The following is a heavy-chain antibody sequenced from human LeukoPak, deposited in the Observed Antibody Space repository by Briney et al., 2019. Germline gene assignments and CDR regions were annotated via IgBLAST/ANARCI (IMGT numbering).Heavy chain of an antibody. CDR3: ARGFGNYLYYFLY. CDR2: IIPLFGTV. CDR1: GGTFSTYA. Sequence: ASVKVSCKASGGTFSTYAISWVRQAPGQGLEWVGRIIPLFGTVEYAQQFQGRVTITADASTSTVYMELTSLRSDDTAMFYCARGFGNYLYYFLYWGQGTLVTVSS. J-gene: IGHJ4*02. V-gene: IGHV1-69*13. D-gene: IGHD3-10*01.